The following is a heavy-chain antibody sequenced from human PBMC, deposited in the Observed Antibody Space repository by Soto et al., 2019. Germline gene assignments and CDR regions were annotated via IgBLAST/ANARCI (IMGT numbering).Heavy chain of an antibody. D-gene: IGHD2-2*01. Sequence: EVQLVESGGGLVQPGGSLRLSCAASGFTFSSYWMHWVRQAPGKGLVWVSRINSDGSSTSYADAVKGRFTISRDNAKNTLYLQMNSRRAEDTAVYYWAREYSTSRYFDYWGQGTLVTVSS. CDR3: AREYSTSRYFDY. CDR2: INSDGSST. J-gene: IGHJ4*02. V-gene: IGHV3-74*01. CDR1: GFTFSSYW.